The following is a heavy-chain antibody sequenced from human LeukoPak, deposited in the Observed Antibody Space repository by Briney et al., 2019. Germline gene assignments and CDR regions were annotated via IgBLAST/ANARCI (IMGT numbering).Heavy chain of an antibody. Sequence: PSETLSLTCTVSGGSISSYYWSWIRQPPGKGLEWIGYIYYSGSTNYNPSLKSRVTISVDTSKNQFSLKLSSVTAADTAVYYCARSSPLSGWYENWFDPWGQGTLVTVSS. CDR2: IYYSGST. CDR3: ARSSPLSGWYENWFDP. CDR1: GGSISSYY. V-gene: IGHV4-59*01. D-gene: IGHD6-19*01. J-gene: IGHJ5*02.